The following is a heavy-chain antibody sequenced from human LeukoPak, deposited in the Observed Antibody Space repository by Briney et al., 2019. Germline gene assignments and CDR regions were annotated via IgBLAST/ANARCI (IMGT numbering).Heavy chain of an antibody. D-gene: IGHD3-22*01. J-gene: IGHJ6*03. CDR3: AKDYHDSSGYSYYYYYMDV. CDR2: ISGSGGST. V-gene: IGHV3-23*01. CDR1: GFTFSSYA. Sequence: GGSLRLSCAASGFTFSSYAMSRVRQAPGKGLEWVSAISGSGGSTYYADSVKGRFTISRDNSKNTLYLQMNSLRAEDTAVYYCAKDYHDSSGYSYYYYYMDVWGKGTTVTVSS.